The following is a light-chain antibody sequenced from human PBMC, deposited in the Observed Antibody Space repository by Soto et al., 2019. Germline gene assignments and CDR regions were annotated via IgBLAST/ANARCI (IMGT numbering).Light chain of an antibody. CDR2: DVS. Sequence: QSALTQPASVSGSPGQSITISCTGTSSDIGRYNYVSWYQHSPGKAPKLIIYDVSDRPSGVSNRFSGSKSGTTASLTISGLQAEDEDDYYCGSYTSSDTMIFGGGTKLTVL. CDR3: GSYTSSDTMI. J-gene: IGLJ2*01. V-gene: IGLV2-14*03. CDR1: SSDIGRYNY.